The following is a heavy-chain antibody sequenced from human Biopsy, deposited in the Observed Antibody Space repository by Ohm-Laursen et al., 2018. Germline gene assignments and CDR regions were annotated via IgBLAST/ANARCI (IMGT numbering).Heavy chain of an antibody. CDR3: ARTPRDSFWSGSYKRGLWFDP. D-gene: IGHD3-3*01. CDR2: IFYSGIT. V-gene: IGHV4-39*07. CDR1: GGSVSSNVAY. Sequence: SQTLSLTCTVSGGSVSSNVAYWAWIRQPPGKGLESIGSIFYSGITYFNPSLQSRVTMSVDTSKNQFSLQVNSVTAADTAAYYCARTPRDSFWSGSYKRGLWFDPWGQGTLVIVSS. J-gene: IGHJ5*02.